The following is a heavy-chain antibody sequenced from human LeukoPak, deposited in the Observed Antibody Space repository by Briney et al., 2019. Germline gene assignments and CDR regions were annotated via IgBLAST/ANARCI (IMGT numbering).Heavy chain of an antibody. J-gene: IGHJ4*02. CDR1: GFTFSTYA. CDR3: ARARVRGVSFFAY. D-gene: IGHD2-21*01. V-gene: IGHV3-30*01. CDR2: ISYDGSNE. Sequence: PGGALRLSYAASGFTFSTYAMHWVRQAPGKGLEWVSEISYDGSNEYYADSVKGRFTISRGKSKNTLYLQMNSLTAEDSAVYYCARARVRGVSFFAYWGQGTLVTVSS.